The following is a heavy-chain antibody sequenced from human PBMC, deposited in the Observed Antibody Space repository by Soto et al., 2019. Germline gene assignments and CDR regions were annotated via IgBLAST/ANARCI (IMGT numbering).Heavy chain of an antibody. CDR3: VGTGTTDDY. D-gene: IGHD4-17*01. V-gene: IGHV4-30-4*01. CDR2: IYNSGGS. J-gene: IGHJ4*02. CDR1: GASVRSGDYY. Sequence: QVQLQESGPGLVKPSQTLSLTCSVSGASVRSGDYYWSSIRQAPGKGLEWIGYIYNSGGSYYNPSLKGRLTISIDTSKNQFSLKLNSVTAADTAIYYCVGTGTTDDYWGRGTLVTFSS.